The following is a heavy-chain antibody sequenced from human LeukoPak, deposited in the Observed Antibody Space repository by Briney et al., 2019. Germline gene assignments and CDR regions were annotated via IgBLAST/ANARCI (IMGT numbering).Heavy chain of an antibody. CDR2: INHSGST. CDR1: GGSFSGYY. Sequence: PSETLSLTCAVYGGSFSGYYWSWIRQPPGKGLEWIGEINHSGSTNYSPSLKSRVTIPVDTSKNQFSLKLSSVTAADTAVYYCASSSSWYGYYFDYWGQGTLVTVSS. J-gene: IGHJ4*02. V-gene: IGHV4-34*01. CDR3: ASSSSWYGYYFDY. D-gene: IGHD6-13*01.